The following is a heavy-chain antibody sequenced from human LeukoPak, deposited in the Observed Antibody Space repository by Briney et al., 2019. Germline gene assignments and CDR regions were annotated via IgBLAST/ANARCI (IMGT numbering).Heavy chain of an antibody. CDR3: TRGPSA. CDR2: INPNGGGT. J-gene: IGHJ4*02. V-gene: IGHV1-2*02. CDR1: GYTFNGYY. Sequence: GASMKVSCKASGYTFNGYYLHWVRQDPRQGLEWMGWINPNGGGTNYAQKFQGRVTMTRDTSISTAYMELSSLRSDDTAVYFCTRGPSAWGQGALVTVSS.